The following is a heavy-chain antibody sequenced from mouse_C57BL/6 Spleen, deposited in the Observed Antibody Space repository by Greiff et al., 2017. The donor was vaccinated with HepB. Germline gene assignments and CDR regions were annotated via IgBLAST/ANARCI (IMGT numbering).Heavy chain of an antibody. V-gene: IGHV5-9-1*02. CDR1: GFTFSSYA. CDR3: TRERIITTGVPYAMDY. CDR2: ISSGGDYI. Sequence: EVMLVESGEGLVKPGGSLKLSCAASGFTFSSYAMSWVRQTPEKRLEWVAYISSGGDYIYYADTVKGRFTISRDNARNTLYLQMSSLKSEDTAMYYCTRERIITTGVPYAMDYWGQGTSVTVSS. D-gene: IGHD1-1*01. J-gene: IGHJ4*01.